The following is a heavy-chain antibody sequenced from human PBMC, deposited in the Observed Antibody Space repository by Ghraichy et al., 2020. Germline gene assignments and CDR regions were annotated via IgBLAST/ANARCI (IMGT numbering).Heavy chain of an antibody. D-gene: IGHD6-13*01. CDR3: ARDLSIAATVIDY. V-gene: IGHV1-18*01. CDR2: ISAYNGET. Sequence: ASVKVSCKTSGYSFSSYGISWVRQAPGQGLEWMGWISAYNGETSYAQKFQGRVTMTTDTSTSTVYMEVRSLRSDDTAVYYCARDLSIAATVIDYRGQGTLVTVSS. CDR1: GYSFSSYG. J-gene: IGHJ4*02.